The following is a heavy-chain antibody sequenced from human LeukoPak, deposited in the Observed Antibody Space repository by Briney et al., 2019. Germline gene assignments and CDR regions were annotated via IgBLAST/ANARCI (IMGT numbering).Heavy chain of an antibody. J-gene: IGHJ6*03. D-gene: IGHD5-18*01. CDR3: ARHATTWIQLWRDYYYYMDV. Sequence: PGGSLRLSCAASGFTFSNYWMHWVRQAPGKGLVWVSRINTDGRSTSYVDSVKGRFTISRDNAKNSLYLQMNSLRAEDTAVYYCARHATTWIQLWRDYYYYMDVWGKGTTVTVSS. CDR1: GFTFSNYW. CDR2: INTDGRST. V-gene: IGHV3-74*01.